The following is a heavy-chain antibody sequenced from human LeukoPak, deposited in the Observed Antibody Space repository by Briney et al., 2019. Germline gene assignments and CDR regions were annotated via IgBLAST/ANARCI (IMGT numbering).Heavy chain of an antibody. D-gene: IGHD2-8*01. CDR2: ISSSSSYI. V-gene: IGHV3-21*01. Sequence: GSLRLSCAASGFTFSSYSMNWVRQAPGKGLEWVSSISSSSSYIYYADSVKGRFTISRDNAKNSLYLQMNSLRAEDTAVYYCASLRYCTNGVCSDPWGQGTMVTVSS. CDR1: GFTFSSYS. CDR3: ASLRYCTNGVCSDP. J-gene: IGHJ5*02.